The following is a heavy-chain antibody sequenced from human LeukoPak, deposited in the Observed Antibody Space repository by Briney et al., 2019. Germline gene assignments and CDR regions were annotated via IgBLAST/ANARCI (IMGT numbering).Heavy chain of an antibody. J-gene: IGHJ5*01. CDR1: GFTFSSYE. CDR3: ARENWFDS. CDR2: ISGSGSTI. V-gene: IGHV3-48*03. Sequence: PGGSLRLSCAASGFTFSSYEMNWVRQAPGKGLQWVSYISGSGSTIWYADSVKGRFTISRDNAQNSLYLQMNSLRAEDTAVYHCARENWFDSWGQGTLVTVSS.